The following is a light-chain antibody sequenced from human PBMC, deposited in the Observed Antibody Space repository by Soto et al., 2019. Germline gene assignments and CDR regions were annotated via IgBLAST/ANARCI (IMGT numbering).Light chain of an antibody. J-gene: IGKJ5*01. CDR3: QQYGTSEII. V-gene: IGKV3-20*01. Sequence: EIVLTQSPGTLSLSPCEGAALSCSASQTLSNSSIPWYQQKPGQAPRLLIYDTSSRATGVPDRYSASGSGTDFTLTISRLEPEDFAVFFCQQYGTSEIIFGQGTRLEIK. CDR2: DTS. CDR1: QTLSNSS.